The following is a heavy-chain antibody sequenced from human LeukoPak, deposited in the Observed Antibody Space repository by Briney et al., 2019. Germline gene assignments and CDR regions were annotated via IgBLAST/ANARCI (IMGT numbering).Heavy chain of an antibody. D-gene: IGHD6-19*01. CDR2: ISAYNGNT. CDR1: GYTFTSYG. V-gene: IGHV1-18*01. CDR3: ARDASRFGSSGWPHFDY. Sequence: ASVKVSCKASGYTFTSYGISWERQAPGQGLEWMGWISAYNGNTNYAQKLQGRVTMTTDTSTSTAYMELRSLRSDDTAVYYCARDASRFGSSGWPHFDYWGQGTLVTVSS. J-gene: IGHJ4*02.